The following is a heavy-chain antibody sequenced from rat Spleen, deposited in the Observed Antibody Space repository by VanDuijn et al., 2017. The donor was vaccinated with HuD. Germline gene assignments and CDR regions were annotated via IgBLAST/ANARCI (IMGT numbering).Heavy chain of an antibody. V-gene: IGHV5-7*01. D-gene: IGHD1-6*01. CDR3: ARRHYGYTDYFDY. Sequence: EVQLVESGGGLVQPGRSLKLSCAASGFTFSDYNMAWVRQAPKPGLEWVATISYDGSSTYYRDSVKGRFTISGDNAKSTLSLQMDSLRSDDTATYYCARRHYGYTDYFDYWGQGVMVTVSS. J-gene: IGHJ2*01. CDR1: GFTFSDYN. CDR2: ISYDGSST.